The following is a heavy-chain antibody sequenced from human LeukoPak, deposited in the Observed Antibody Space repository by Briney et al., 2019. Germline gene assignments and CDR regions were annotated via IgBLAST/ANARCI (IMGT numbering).Heavy chain of an antibody. D-gene: IGHD4-17*01. J-gene: IGHJ4*02. CDR2: ISGSGGST. Sequence: QTGGSLRLSCAASGFTFSSYAMSWVRQAPGKGLEWVSTISGSGGSTNYADSVKGRFTISRDNSKNTLYLQMNSLRAADTAVYYCAKAGPRKDYEVDYWGQGTLVTVSS. CDR1: GFTFSSYA. V-gene: IGHV3-23*01. CDR3: AKAGPRKDYEVDY.